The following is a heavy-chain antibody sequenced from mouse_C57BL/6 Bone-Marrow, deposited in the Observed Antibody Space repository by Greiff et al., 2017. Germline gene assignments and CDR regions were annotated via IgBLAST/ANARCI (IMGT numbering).Heavy chain of an antibody. D-gene: IGHD3-1*01. CDR1: GYSITSGYY. J-gene: IGHJ2*01. V-gene: IGHV3-6*01. CDR2: LSYDGSN. CDR3: AWAYY. Sequence: EVKLQASGPGLVQPSQSLSLTCSVTGYSITSGYYWNWIRQFPGNKLEWMGYLSYDGSNNYNPSLKNRISIPRDTAKHQFFLKLNSGTTEDTATYYCAWAYYWGQGTTLTGSA.